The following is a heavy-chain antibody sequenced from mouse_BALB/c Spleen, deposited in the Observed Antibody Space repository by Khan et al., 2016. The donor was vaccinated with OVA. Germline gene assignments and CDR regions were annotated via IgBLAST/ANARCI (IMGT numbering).Heavy chain of an antibody. J-gene: IGHJ3*01. V-gene: IGHV2-9*02. CDR2: IWTGGIT. CDR3: ARSYGYDVGGFAY. CDR1: GFSLSNYG. Sequence: QVQLKESGPGLVAPSQSLSITCTVSGFSLSNYGVHWVRQPPGKGLEWLGVIWTGGITNYNSALMSRLSISKDNSKSQVFLKMNRLQTDDTAIYYCARSYGYDVGGFAYWGQGTLVTVSA. D-gene: IGHD2-2*01.